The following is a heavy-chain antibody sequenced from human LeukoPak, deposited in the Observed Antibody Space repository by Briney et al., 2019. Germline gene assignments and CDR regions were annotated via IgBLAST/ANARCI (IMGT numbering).Heavy chain of an antibody. CDR2: ISWNSDST. Sequence: GRSLRLSCAASGFTFDDYAMHWVRQSPGKGLEWVSGISWNSDSTGYADSVKGRFTISRDNAKNSLYLQMNSLRAEDTALYYCAKAADFWSGYYKNFDYWGQGTLVTVSS. CDR3: AKAADFWSGYYKNFDY. J-gene: IGHJ4*02. D-gene: IGHD3-3*01. CDR1: GFTFDDYA. V-gene: IGHV3-9*01.